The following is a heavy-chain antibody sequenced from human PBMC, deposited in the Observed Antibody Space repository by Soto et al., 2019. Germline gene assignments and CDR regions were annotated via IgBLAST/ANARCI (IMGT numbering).Heavy chain of an antibody. Sequence: QVQLVESWGGVVQPGRSLRLSCAASGFTFSSYGMHWVRQAPGKGLEWVAVISYDGSNKYYADSVKGRFTISRDNSKNTLYLQMNSLRAEDTAVYYCAKLSRVYGMDVWGQGTTVTVSS. D-gene: IGHD3-10*01. J-gene: IGHJ6*02. CDR3: AKLSRVYGMDV. CDR2: ISYDGSNK. CDR1: GFTFSSYG. V-gene: IGHV3-30*18.